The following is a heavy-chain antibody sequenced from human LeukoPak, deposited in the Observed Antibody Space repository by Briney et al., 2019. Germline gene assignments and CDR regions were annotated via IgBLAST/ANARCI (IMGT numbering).Heavy chain of an antibody. CDR2: INHSGTT. D-gene: IGHD4-17*01. CDR3: ARGMTTVTTRDPTGVDV. V-gene: IGHV4-34*01. Sequence: TSETLSLTCAVYGGSFSGYYWNWIRQPRGKGLEWIGEINHSGTTNYNPSLKSRVTISVDTSKNQFSLKLSSVTAADTAVYYCARGMTTVTTRDPTGVDVWGQGTTVTVSS. J-gene: IGHJ6*02. CDR1: GGSFSGYY.